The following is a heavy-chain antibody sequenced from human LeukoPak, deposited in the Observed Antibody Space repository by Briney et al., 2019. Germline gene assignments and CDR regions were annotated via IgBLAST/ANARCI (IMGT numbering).Heavy chain of an antibody. CDR3: ARDVTLWFGELFPSSFDY. J-gene: IGHJ4*02. D-gene: IGHD3-10*01. CDR1: GDSISSYY. CDR2: IKQDGSEK. Sequence: PSETLSLTCTVSGDSISSYYWSWIRQPPGKGLEWAANIKQDGSEKYYVDPVKGRFTISRDNAKNSLYLQMNSLRAEDTAVYYCARDVTLWFGELFPSSFDYWGQGTLVTVSS. V-gene: IGHV3-7*01.